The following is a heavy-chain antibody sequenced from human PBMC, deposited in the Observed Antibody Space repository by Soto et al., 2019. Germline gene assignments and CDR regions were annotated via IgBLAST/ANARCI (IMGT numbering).Heavy chain of an antibody. D-gene: IGHD2-2*01. Sequence: TLSLTCTVSGGSISSGDYYWSWIRQPPGKGLEWIGYIYYSGSTYYNPSLKSRVTISVDTSKNQFSLKLSSVTAADTAVYYCARDRRAPAAPFDYWGQGTLVTISS. J-gene: IGHJ4*02. CDR1: GGSISSGDYY. V-gene: IGHV4-30-4*01. CDR3: ARDRRAPAAPFDY. CDR2: IYYSGST.